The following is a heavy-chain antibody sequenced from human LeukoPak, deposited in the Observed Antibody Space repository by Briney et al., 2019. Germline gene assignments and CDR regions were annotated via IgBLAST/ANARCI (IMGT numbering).Heavy chain of an antibody. D-gene: IGHD6-6*01. CDR3: AGEIAARSYYYYYYMDV. CDR1: GGSTSSYY. V-gene: IGHV4-59*08. J-gene: IGHJ6*03. Sequence: SETLSLTCTVSGGSTSSYYWSWIRQPPGKGLEWIGYIYYSGSTNYNPSLKSRVTISVDTSKNQFSLKLSSVTAADTAVYYCAGEIAARSYYYYYYMDVWGKGTTVTVSS. CDR2: IYYSGST.